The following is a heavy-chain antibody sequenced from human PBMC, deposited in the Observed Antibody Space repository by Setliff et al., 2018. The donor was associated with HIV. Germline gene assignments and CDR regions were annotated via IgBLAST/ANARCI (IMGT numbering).Heavy chain of an antibody. CDR1: GGSITNDNNY. J-gene: IGHJ6*03. CDR2: IDYSGAT. Sequence: KASETLSLTCSVSGGSITNDNNYWGWIRQPPGKGLEWIGEIDYSGATNYNPSLRSRVSISLDTSKSEFSLQLNFVTAADTAVYLCARGRHDRNFSPTSLRKTYYFYMDVWGKGATVTVSS. V-gene: IGHV4-39*07. D-gene: IGHD2-15*01. CDR3: ARGRHDRNFSPTSLRKTYYFYMDV.